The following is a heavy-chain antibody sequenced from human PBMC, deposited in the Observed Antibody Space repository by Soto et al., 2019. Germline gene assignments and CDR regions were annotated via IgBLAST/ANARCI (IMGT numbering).Heavy chain of an antibody. V-gene: IGHV3-48*01. J-gene: IGHJ4*02. CDR2: ISSSSSTI. CDR1: GFTFSSST. CDR3: GRGGWSLDS. Sequence: GSLRLSCAASGFTFSSSTMNWVRQAPGKGLEWVSYISSSSSTIYYADSVKGRLTISVDTSKNQFSLKLSSVTAADTAVYYCGRGGWSLDSWGPGILVTVSS. D-gene: IGHD6-19*01.